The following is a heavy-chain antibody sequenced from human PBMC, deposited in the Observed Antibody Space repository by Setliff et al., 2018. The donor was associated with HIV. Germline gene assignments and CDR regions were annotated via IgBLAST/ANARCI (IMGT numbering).Heavy chain of an antibody. Sequence: GGSLRLSCAASGFTFSSYMMNWVRQAPGKGLEWVSGISDSGGSTYYADSLKGRFTISRDTSKNTLYLQMNSLRAEDTAVYYCAKQYSMYYYYYMDVWGKGTTVTVSS. CDR1: GFTFSSYM. J-gene: IGHJ6*03. CDR2: ISDSGGST. D-gene: IGHD6-6*01. V-gene: IGHV3-23*01. CDR3: AKQYSMYYYYYMDV.